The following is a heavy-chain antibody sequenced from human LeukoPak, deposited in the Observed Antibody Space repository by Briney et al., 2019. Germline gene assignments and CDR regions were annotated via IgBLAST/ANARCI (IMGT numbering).Heavy chain of an antibody. Sequence: GGSLRLSCAASGFTFSSYWMSWVRQAPGKGLEWVANIKQDGSEKYYVDSVKGRFTISRDNAKNSLYLQMNSLRAEDTAVYYCARGPTPSYYYGSGSYYSLDYWGQGTLVTVSS. CDR1: GFTFSSYW. V-gene: IGHV3-7*01. J-gene: IGHJ4*02. D-gene: IGHD3-10*01. CDR3: ARGPTPSYYYGSGSYYSLDY. CDR2: IKQDGSEK.